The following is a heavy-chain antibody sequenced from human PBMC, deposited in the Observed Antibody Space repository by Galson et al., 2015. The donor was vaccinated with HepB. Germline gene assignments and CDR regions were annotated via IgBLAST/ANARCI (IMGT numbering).Heavy chain of an antibody. Sequence: SETLSLTCAVSGGTISSSNWWSWVRQPPGKGLEWIGEIYHSGSTNYNPSLKSRVTISVDKSKNQFSLKLSSVTAADTAVYYCARAERAVAGAFDYWGQGTLVTVSS. J-gene: IGHJ4*02. CDR2: IYHSGST. V-gene: IGHV4-4*02. D-gene: IGHD6-19*01. CDR3: ARAERAVAGAFDY. CDR1: GGTISSSNW.